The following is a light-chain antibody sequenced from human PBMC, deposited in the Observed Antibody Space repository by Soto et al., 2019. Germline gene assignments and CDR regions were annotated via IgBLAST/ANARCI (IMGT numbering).Light chain of an antibody. J-gene: IGLJ1*01. CDR3: SSYAGSNNYV. CDR1: SSNVGLFTY. Sequence: QSALTQPPSASGSPGQSVTISCTGTSSNVGLFTYVSWYQQHPGKAPNLMIFGVTERPSGVPDRFSGSKSGNTASLTVSGLQTEDEAYYYCSSYAGSNNYVFGTGTKLTVL. CDR2: GVT. V-gene: IGLV2-8*01.